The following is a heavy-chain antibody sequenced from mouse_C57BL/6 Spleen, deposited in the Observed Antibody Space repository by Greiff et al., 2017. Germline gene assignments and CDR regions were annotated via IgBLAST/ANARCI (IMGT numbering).Heavy chain of an antibody. J-gene: IGHJ3*01. CDR1: GFTFSSYG. V-gene: IGHV5-6*01. CDR3: ARQTYDYDPFAY. Sequence: EVNVVESGGDLVKPGGSLKLSCAASGFTFSSYGMSWVRQTPDKRLEWVATISSGGSYTYYPDSVKGRFTISRDNAKNTLYLQMSSLKSEDTAMYYCARQTYDYDPFAYWGQGTLVTVSA. CDR2: ISSGGSYT. D-gene: IGHD2-4*01.